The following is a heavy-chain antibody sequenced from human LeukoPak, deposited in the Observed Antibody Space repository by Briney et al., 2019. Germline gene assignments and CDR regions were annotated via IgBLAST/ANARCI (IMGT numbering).Heavy chain of an antibody. Sequence: SETLSLTCTVSGGSISSYYWSWIRQPAGKGLEWIGRIYTSGSTNYNPSLKSRVTISVDTSKNQFSLKLSSVTAADTAVYYCARLLLRRYCSSTSCHRFDYWGQGTLVTVSS. J-gene: IGHJ4*02. V-gene: IGHV4-4*07. CDR1: GGSISSYY. CDR2: IYTSGST. D-gene: IGHD2-2*01. CDR3: ARLLLRRYCSSTSCHRFDY.